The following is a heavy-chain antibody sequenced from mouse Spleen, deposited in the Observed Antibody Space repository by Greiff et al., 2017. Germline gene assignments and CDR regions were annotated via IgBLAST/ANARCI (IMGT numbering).Heavy chain of an antibody. CDR3: ARRLYYYGSSDWYFDV. Sequence: EVMLVESGGDLVKPGGSLKLSCAASGFTFSSYGMSWVRQTPDKRLEWVATISSGGSYTYYPDSVKGRFTISRDNAKNTLYLQMSSLKSEDTAMYYCARRLYYYGSSDWYFDVWGTGTTVTVSS. CDR1: GFTFSSYG. J-gene: IGHJ1*03. D-gene: IGHD1-1*01. CDR2: ISSGGSYT. V-gene: IGHV5-6*01.